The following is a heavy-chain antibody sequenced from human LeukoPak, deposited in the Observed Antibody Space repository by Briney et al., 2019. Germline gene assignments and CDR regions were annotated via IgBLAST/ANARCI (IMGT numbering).Heavy chain of an antibody. CDR1: GYTFTSYG. CDR3: ARDQARLLVYDFWSGYQNWFDP. V-gene: IGHV1-18*01. J-gene: IGHJ5*02. D-gene: IGHD3-3*01. CDR2: ISAYNGNT. Sequence: GASVKVSCKASGYTFTSYGISWVRQAPGQGLEWMGWISAYNGNTNYAQKLQGRVTMTTDTSTSTAYMELRSLRPDDTAVYYCARDQARLLVYDFWSGYQNWFDPWGQGTLVTVSS.